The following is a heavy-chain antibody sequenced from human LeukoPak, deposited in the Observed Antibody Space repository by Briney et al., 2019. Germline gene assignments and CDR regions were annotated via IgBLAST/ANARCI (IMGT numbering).Heavy chain of an antibody. CDR3: TRSWVIQLWFPYYFDY. Sequence: GGSLRLSCTASGFTFGDYAMSWVRQAPGKGLEWVGFIRSKAYGGTTEYAASVKGRFTISRDDSKSIAYLQMNSLKTEDTAVYYCTRSWVIQLWFPYYFDYWGQGTLVTVSS. CDR1: GFTFGDYA. J-gene: IGHJ4*02. D-gene: IGHD5-18*01. CDR2: IRSKAYGGTT. V-gene: IGHV3-49*04.